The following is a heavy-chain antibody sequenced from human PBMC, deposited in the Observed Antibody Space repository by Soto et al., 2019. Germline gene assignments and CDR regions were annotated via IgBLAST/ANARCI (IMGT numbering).Heavy chain of an antibody. J-gene: IGHJ5*02. CDR3: ARDVLGYCSSTSCHLNNWFDP. Sequence: GGSLRLSCAASGFTFSSYSMNWVRQAPGKGLEWVSYISSSSSTIYYADSVKGRFTISRDNAKNSLFLQMNSLRAEDTAVYYCARDVLGYCSSTSCHLNNWFDPWGQGTLVTVSS. V-gene: IGHV3-48*01. CDR2: ISSSSSTI. D-gene: IGHD2-2*01. CDR1: GFTFSSYS.